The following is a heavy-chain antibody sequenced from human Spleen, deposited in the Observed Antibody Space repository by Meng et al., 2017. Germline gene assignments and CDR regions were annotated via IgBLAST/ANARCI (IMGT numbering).Heavy chain of an antibody. CDR2: FVTYRDT. D-gene: IGHD6-19*01. J-gene: IGHJ4*02. CDR1: TYAFGTYG. CDR3: AREGGAVADSFDH. Sequence: QVQLVQSGAEVKKPGASVRLSCKASTYAFGTYGISWVRQAPGQGLEWMGWFVTYRDTYPAPKFQHRVTLTTDTSTSTADMELRSLRADDTAVYYCAREGGAVADSFDHWGQGTLVTVSS. V-gene: IGHV1-18*01.